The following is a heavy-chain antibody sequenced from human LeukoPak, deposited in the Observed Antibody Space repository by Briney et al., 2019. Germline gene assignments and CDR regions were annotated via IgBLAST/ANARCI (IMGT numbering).Heavy chain of an antibody. CDR3: TRVDNTGGQADYGIEV. CDR1: GSSIRPYY. J-gene: IGHJ6*02. V-gene: IGHV4-59*01. CDR2: IHYSGST. D-gene: IGHD2-8*02. Sequence: SETLCLTCTVSGSSIRPYYWSWIRQPPGKRLEWVADIHYSGSTNYNPALKSRVIISLNTTSRQISLQLSSVTAADTAIDYCTRVDNTGGQADYGIEVSGQGTTVTVSS.